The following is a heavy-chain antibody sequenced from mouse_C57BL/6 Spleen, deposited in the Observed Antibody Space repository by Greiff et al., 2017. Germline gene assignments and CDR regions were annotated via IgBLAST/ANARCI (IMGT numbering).Heavy chain of an antibody. Sequence: QVQLQQPGAELVKPGASVKLSCKASGYTFTSYWMHWVKQRPGRGLEWIGRIDPNSGGTKYNEKFKSKATLTVDKHSSTAYMQLSSLTSEDSAVYYCARQESAIYYDYDGWYYFDYWGQGTTLTVSS. CDR3: ARQESAIYYDYDGWYYFDY. V-gene: IGHV1-72*01. CDR1: GYTFTSYW. J-gene: IGHJ2*01. D-gene: IGHD2-4*01. CDR2: IDPNSGGT.